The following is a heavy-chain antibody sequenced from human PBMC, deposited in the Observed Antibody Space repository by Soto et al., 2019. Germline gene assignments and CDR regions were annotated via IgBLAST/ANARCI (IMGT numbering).Heavy chain of an antibody. Sequence: QVQMQESGPGLVKPSQTLYLTCSVSGGSIIDSGSFYWNWIRQHPGKGLEWIGYIYYSGSTYYNRSLKSRATISLDTSKNQFSLKLTSVTAAETAIYYCARGEVVASNWFDPWGQGTLVTVSS. CDR3: ARGEVVASNWFDP. D-gene: IGHD2-15*01. CDR1: GGSIIDSGSFY. CDR2: IYYSGST. V-gene: IGHV4-31*03. J-gene: IGHJ5*02.